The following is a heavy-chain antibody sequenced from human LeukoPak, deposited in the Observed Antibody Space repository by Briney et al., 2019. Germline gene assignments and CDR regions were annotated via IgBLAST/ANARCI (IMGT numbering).Heavy chain of an antibody. Sequence: PEGSLRLSCAASGFTFSSYSLNWVRQAPGKGLEWVSYISPSSSSMYYADSVKGRFTISRDNARNSLYLQMNSLSAEDTALYYCARDAASGNNWFDPWGQGTLVTVSS. J-gene: IGHJ5*02. CDR3: ARDAASGNNWFDP. V-gene: IGHV3-48*01. CDR2: ISPSSSSM. D-gene: IGHD3-3*01. CDR1: GFTFSSYS.